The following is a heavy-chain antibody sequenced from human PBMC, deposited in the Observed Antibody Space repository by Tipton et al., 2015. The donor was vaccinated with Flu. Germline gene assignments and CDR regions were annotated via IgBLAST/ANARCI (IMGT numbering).Heavy chain of an antibody. J-gene: IGHJ3*02. CDR3: ARGLGVVVAVAFDI. D-gene: IGHD2-15*01. Sequence: TLSLTCAVYGGSFSGYYWSWIRQPPGKGLEWIGEINHSGSINYNPSLKSRVTISVDTSKNQFSLKLSSVTAADTAVYYCARGLGVVVAVAFDIWGQGTMVTVSS. CDR1: GGSFSGYY. CDR2: INHSGSI. V-gene: IGHV4-34*01.